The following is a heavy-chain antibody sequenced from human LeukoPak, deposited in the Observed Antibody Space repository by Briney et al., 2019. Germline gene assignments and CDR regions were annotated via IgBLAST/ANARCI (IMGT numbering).Heavy chain of an antibody. CDR1: GFTVSSNY. CDR2: IYSSGST. CDR3: ASGSGSYRTPYYYMDV. V-gene: IGHV3-53*01. D-gene: IGHD3-10*01. Sequence: GGSLRLSCVASGFTVSSNYMSWVRPAPGKGLEWVSVIYSSGSTYYADSVKGRFTISRDNSKNTLYLQMNSLRAGDAAVYYCASGSGSYRTPYYYMDVWGTGTTVTVSS. J-gene: IGHJ6*03.